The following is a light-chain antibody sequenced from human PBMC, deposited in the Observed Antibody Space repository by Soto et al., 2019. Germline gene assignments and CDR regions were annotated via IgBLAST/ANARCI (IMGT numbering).Light chain of an antibody. CDR3: QQYYSTPRT. CDR1: QSVLYSSNNKNY. Sequence: DIVMTQSPDSLAVSLGERATINCKSSQSVLYSSNNKNYLAWYQQKPGQPPKVLIFWASTRESGVPDRFSGSGSETDFTLTISSRQAEDVAVYYCQQYYSTPRTFGQGTKGEIK. V-gene: IGKV4-1*01. J-gene: IGKJ1*01. CDR2: WAS.